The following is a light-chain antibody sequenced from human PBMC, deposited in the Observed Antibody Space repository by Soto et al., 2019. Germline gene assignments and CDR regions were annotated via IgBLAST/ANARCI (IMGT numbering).Light chain of an antibody. CDR2: DVS. CDR1: SSDVGGYNY. J-gene: IGLJ1*01. V-gene: IGLV2-14*01. CDR3: TSYTSSDTRV. Sequence: QSALTQPASVSGSPGQSITISCTGTSSDVGGYNYVSWYQQHPGKAPKVIIYDVSNRPSGVSNRFSGSKSGNTASLTISGLQAEDEADYYRTSYTSSDTRVFGTGTKVTVL.